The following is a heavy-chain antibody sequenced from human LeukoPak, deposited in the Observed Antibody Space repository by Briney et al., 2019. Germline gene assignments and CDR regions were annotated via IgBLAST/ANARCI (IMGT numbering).Heavy chain of an antibody. V-gene: IGHV3-30*04. CDR1: GFTFSSYA. CDR3: ARLGRFLRVDYFDY. J-gene: IGHJ4*02. CDR2: ISYDGSNK. Sequence: GGSLRLSCAASGFTFSSYAMHWVRQAPGKGLEWVSIISYDGSNKYYADSVKGRFTISRDNSKNTLYLQMNSLTADDTAVYYCARLGRFLRVDYFDYWGQGSLVTVSS. D-gene: IGHD3-10*01.